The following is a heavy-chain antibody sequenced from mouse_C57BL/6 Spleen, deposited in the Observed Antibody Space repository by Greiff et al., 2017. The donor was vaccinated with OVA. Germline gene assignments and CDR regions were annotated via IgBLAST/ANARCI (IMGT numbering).Heavy chain of an antibody. J-gene: IGHJ3*01. CDR1: GYTFTSYW. Sequence: QVQLQQPGAELVRPGSSVKLSCKASGYTFTSYWMHWVKQRPIQGLEWIGNIDPSDSETHYNQKFKDKATLTVDKSSSTAYMQLSSLTSEDSAVYYCARDLRSAWFAYWGQGTLVTVSA. CDR2: IDPSDSET. D-gene: IGHD5-1*01. CDR3: ARDLRSAWFAY. V-gene: IGHV1-52*01.